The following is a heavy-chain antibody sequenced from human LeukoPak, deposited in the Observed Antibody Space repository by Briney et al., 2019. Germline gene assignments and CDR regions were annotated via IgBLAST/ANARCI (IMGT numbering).Heavy chain of an antibody. CDR3: AKDNAPVLAASEGWKDF. V-gene: IGHV3-43*02. CDR2: ISGDGHST. D-gene: IGHD6-19*01. Sequence: GGSLRLSCAASGFTLDDYAINWVRQAPGKGLEWVSFISGDGHSTYYANSVKGRFTISRDNSRNSLFLQMNSLRREDTALYFCAKDNAPVLAASEGWKDFWGQGALVIVSS. CDR1: GFTLDDYA. J-gene: IGHJ4*02.